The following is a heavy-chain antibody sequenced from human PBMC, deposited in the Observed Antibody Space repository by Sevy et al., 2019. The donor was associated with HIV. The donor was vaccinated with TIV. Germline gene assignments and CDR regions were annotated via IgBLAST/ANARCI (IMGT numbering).Heavy chain of an antibody. CDR3: AREGSYGDYMLSYYYGMDV. CDR2: IYQDGSEK. Sequence: GGSLRRSCAASGFSFRSYWMTWVRQAPGKGLEWVASIYQDGSEKYYMDSVKGRFTVSRDNAKYSLFLQMNSLRVEDTAVYYCAREGSYGDYMLSYYYGMDVWGQGTTVTVSS. D-gene: IGHD4-17*01. J-gene: IGHJ6*02. V-gene: IGHV3-7*01. CDR1: GFSFRSYW.